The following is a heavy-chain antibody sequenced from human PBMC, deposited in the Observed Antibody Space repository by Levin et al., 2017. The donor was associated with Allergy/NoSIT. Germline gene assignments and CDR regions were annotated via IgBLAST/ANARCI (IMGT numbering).Heavy chain of an antibody. CDR1: GGSISSSNW. CDR3: ARSGLELPNSNAFDI. Sequence: SETLSLTCAVSGGSISSSNWWSWVRQPPGKGLEWIGEIYHSGSTNYNPSLKSRVTISVDKSKNQFSLKLSSVTAADTAVYYCARSGLELPNSNAFDIWGQGTMVTVSS. CDR2: IYHSGST. D-gene: IGHD1-7*01. J-gene: IGHJ3*02. V-gene: IGHV4-4*02.